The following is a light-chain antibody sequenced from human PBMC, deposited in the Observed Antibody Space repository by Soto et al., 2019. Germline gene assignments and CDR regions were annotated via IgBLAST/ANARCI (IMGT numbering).Light chain of an antibody. CDR2: GAS. CDR1: QSVSCSY. Sequence: EIVLTQSPGTLSLSPGEGATLSCRASQSVSCSYLAWYQQSPGQAPRLLIYGASTRAIGIPDRFSGSGSGTDFTLTIGRLEPEDFAVYYCQQYGSSPSTFGQGTRLEIK. CDR3: QQYGSSPST. V-gene: IGKV3-20*01. J-gene: IGKJ5*01.